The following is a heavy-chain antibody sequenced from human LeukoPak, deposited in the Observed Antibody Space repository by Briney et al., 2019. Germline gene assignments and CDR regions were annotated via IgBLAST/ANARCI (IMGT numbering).Heavy chain of an antibody. CDR1: GYTFTGYY. Sequence: ASVKVSCKASGYTFTGYYMHWVRQAPGQGLEWMGWINPNSGGTNYAQKFQGRVTMTRDTSISTAYMELSRLRSDDTAVYYCARDYSGYDCKLDYWGQGTLVTVSP. J-gene: IGHJ4*02. V-gene: IGHV1-2*02. CDR3: ARDYSGYDCKLDY. CDR2: INPNSGGT. D-gene: IGHD5-12*01.